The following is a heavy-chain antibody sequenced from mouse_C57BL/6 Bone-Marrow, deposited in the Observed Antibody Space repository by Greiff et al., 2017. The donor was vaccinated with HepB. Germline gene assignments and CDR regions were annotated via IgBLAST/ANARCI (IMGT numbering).Heavy chain of an antibody. CDR3: ARWGVDYYSLDY. CDR2: IYPRSGNT. V-gene: IGHV1-81*01. D-gene: IGHD1-1*01. J-gene: IGHJ4*01. CDR1: GYTFTSYG. Sequence: VQLQQSGAELARPGASVKLSCKASGYTFTSYGISWVKQRTGQGLEWIGEIYPRSGNTYYNEKFKGKATLTADKSSSTAYMELRTLTSEDSAVCFCARWGVDYYSLDYWGQGTSVTVSS.